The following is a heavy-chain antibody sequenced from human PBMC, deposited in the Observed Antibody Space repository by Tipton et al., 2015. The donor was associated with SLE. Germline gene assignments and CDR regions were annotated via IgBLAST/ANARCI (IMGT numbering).Heavy chain of an antibody. V-gene: IGHV3-21*03. CDR1: GFTVSSNY. Sequence: SLRLSCAASGFTVSSNYMSWVRQAPGKGLEWVSSISSSSNYIHYADSLKGRFTISRDNAKNSLYLQMNSLRAEDTAVYYCARGEYYYDSSGYPFDYWGQGTLVTVSS. CDR3: ARGEYYYDSSGYPFDY. CDR2: ISSSSNYI. D-gene: IGHD3-22*01. J-gene: IGHJ4*02.